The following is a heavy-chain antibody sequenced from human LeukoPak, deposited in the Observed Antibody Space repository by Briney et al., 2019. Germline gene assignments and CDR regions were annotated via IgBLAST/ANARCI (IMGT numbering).Heavy chain of an antibody. Sequence: GGSLRLSCAASGFTFSSYAMHWVRQAPGKGLEWVAVISYDGSNKYYADSVKGRFTISRDNSKNTLYLQMNSLRAEDTAVYYCAREPGPGESGITMIVVLVAFDIWGQGTMVTVPS. CDR2: ISYDGSNK. CDR3: AREPGPGESGITMIVVLVAFDI. D-gene: IGHD3-22*01. J-gene: IGHJ3*02. V-gene: IGHV3-30*04. CDR1: GFTFSSYA.